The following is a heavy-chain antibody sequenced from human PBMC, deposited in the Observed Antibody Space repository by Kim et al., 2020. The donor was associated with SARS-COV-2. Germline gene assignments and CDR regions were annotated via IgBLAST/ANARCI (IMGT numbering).Heavy chain of an antibody. V-gene: IGHV4-59*01. CDR3: ARLSRGRYYYFDL. CDR1: GGSISSYY. D-gene: IGHD3-10*01. Sequence: SETLSLTCSVSGGSISSYYWSWIRQPPGKGLEWIGYIYYTGSTSFNPSLKSRVTIAVDTSKNQFSLKLSSVTAADTAFYYCARLSRGRYYYFDLWGRGT. J-gene: IGHJ2*01. CDR2: IYYTGST.